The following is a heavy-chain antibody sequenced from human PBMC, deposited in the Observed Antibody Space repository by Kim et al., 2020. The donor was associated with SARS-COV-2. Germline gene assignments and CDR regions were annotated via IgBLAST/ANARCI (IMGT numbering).Heavy chain of an antibody. D-gene: IGHD4-17*01. CDR1: GGSIGKYH. Sequence: PSETLSLTCTVSGGSIGKYHWSWIRQPPGKGLDYIGYIYYSGSSNYSPSFRSRVIMSLDTSRNQFSLNLTSVTAADTAIYYCARDKSPYGFNYFDSWGQGVLVTVSS. J-gene: IGHJ4*02. CDR3: ARDKSPYGFNYFDS. V-gene: IGHV4-59*13. CDR2: IYYSGSS.